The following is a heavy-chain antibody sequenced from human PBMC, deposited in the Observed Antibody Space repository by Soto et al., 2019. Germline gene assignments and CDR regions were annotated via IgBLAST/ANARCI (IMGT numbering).Heavy chain of an antibody. J-gene: IGHJ5*02. CDR2: IYHSGST. CDR3: ASRTGDFAIWFDP. V-gene: IGHV4-4*02. Sequence: VQLQESGPGLVKPSGTLSLTCAVSGGSISSSNWWSWVRLPPGKGLEWIGEIYHSGSTNYNPSLKSRVTISIDKSKNQFSLKLSSVTAADTAVYYCASRTGDFAIWFDPWGQGTLVTVSS. CDR1: GGSISSSNW. D-gene: IGHD4-17*01.